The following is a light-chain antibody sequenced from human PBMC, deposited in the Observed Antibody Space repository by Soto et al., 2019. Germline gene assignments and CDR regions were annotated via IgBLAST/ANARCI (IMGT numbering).Light chain of an antibody. CDR2: GNS. J-gene: IGLJ7*01. CDR3: QSYDSSLSGAV. CDR1: SSNIGAGYD. V-gene: IGLV1-40*01. Sequence: QSVLTQPPSVSGAPGQRVTISCTGSSSNIGAGYDVHWYQQLPGTAPKLLIYGNSNRPSGVPDRFSGSEYGTSASLAITGLQAEDEADYYCQSYDSSLSGAVFGGGTQLTVL.